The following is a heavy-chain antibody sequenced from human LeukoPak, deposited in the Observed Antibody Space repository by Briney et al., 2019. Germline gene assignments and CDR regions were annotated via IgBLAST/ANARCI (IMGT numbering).Heavy chain of an antibody. Sequence: SETLSLTCTVSGGSVSSGSYYWSWIRQPPGKGLEWIGYIYYSGSTNYNPSLKSRVTISVDTSKNQFSLKLSSVTAADTAVYYCARGVGYNYDSDYYYYYGMDVWGQGTTVTVS. D-gene: IGHD5-24*01. J-gene: IGHJ6*02. V-gene: IGHV4-61*01. CDR2: IYYSGST. CDR3: ARGVGYNYDSDYYYYYGMDV. CDR1: GGSVSSGSYY.